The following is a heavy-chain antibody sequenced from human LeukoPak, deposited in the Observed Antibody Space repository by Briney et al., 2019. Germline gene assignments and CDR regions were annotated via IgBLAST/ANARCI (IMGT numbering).Heavy chain of an antibody. CDR2: INWNGNTI. J-gene: IGHJ4*02. Sequence: GGSLRLSCAASGFIFDDYDMNWVRQAPGKGLEWVSHINWNGNTIGYGDSVKGRFTISRDNAKNSLYLQMNSLRAEDTALYYCARVGGGYSYGPPDYWGQGTLVTVSS. CDR3: ARVGGGYSYGPPDY. D-gene: IGHD5-18*01. V-gene: IGHV3-20*04. CDR1: GFIFDDYD.